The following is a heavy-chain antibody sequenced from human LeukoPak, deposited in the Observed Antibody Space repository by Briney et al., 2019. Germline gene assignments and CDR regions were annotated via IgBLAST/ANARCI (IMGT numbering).Heavy chain of an antibody. J-gene: IGHJ6*02. CDR3: ARGFSSSWYHYYYYYGMDV. V-gene: IGHV1-46*01. CDR2: IKPSGGST. D-gene: IGHD6-13*01. CDR1: VYTFTSYY. Sequence: ASVTVSFTSSVYTFTSYYMHWVRHPPGQGLEWMGIIKPSGGSTSYAQKFQGRVTMTRDTSTSTVYMELSSLRSEDTAVYYCARGFSSSWYHYYYYYGMDVWGQGTTVTVSS.